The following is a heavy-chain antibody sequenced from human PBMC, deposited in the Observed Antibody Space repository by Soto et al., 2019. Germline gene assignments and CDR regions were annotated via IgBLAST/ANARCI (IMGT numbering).Heavy chain of an antibody. J-gene: IGHJ3*02. V-gene: IGHV4-30-4*01. CDR3: ARVRITIFGVVIIRSGAFYI. D-gene: IGHD3-3*01. CDR2: IYYSGST. CDR1: GGSISSGDYY. Sequence: TLSLTCTVSGGSISSGDYYWSWIRQPPGKGLEWIGYIYYSGSTYYNPSLKSRVTISVDTSKNQFSLKLSSVTAADTAVYYCARVRITIFGVVIIRSGAFYIWGQGTMVTVSS.